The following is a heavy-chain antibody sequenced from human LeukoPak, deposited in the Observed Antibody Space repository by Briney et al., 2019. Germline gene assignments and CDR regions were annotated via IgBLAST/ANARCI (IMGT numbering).Heavy chain of an antibody. Sequence: GGSLRLSCAASGFTFSSYAMHWVRQAPGKGLESVAVISYDGSNKYYADSVKGRFTISRDNSKNTLYLQMNRLRAEDTAVYYCARDAGHYYDSSGYPNNWFEPWGQGTLVTVSS. J-gene: IGHJ5*02. CDR2: ISYDGSNK. V-gene: IGHV3-30-3*01. CDR3: ARDAGHYYDSSGYPNNWFEP. CDR1: GFTFSSYA. D-gene: IGHD3-22*01.